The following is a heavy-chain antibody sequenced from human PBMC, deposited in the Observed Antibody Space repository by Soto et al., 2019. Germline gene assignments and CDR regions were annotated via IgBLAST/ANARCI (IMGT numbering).Heavy chain of an antibody. CDR1: GYTFTAYY. CDR2: INPNSGGT. V-gene: IGHV1-2*02. D-gene: IGHD6-19*01. J-gene: IGHJ6*02. Sequence: ASVKVSCKASGYTFTAYYMHWVRQAPGQGLEWMGWINPNSGGTNYAQKFQGRVTMTRDTSISTAYMELSRLRSDDTAVYYCAREQILPGPECMSSSGWYNYYYGMDVWGQGTTVTVSS. CDR3: AREQILPGPECMSSSGWYNYYYGMDV.